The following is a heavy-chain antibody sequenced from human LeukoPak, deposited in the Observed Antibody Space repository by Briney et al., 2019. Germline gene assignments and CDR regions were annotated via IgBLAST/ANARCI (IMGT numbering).Heavy chain of an antibody. D-gene: IGHD3-9*01. CDR3: ASTGRQYYDILTGYPFDY. Sequence: GGSLRLSCAASGFTFSSYAMHWVRQAPGKGLEWVAVISYDGSNKYYADSVKGRFTISRDNSKNTLYLQMNSLRAEDTAVYYCASTGRQYYDILTGYPFDYWGLGTLVTVSS. CDR2: ISYDGSNK. J-gene: IGHJ4*02. CDR1: GFTFSSYA. V-gene: IGHV3-30-3*01.